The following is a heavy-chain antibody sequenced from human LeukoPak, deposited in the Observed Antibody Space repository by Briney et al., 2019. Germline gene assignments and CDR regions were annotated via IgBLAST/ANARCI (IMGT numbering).Heavy chain of an antibody. V-gene: IGHV1-69*04. J-gene: IGHJ4*02. CDR1: GGTFSSYA. D-gene: IGHD3-10*01. Sequence: GASVKVSCKASGGTFSSYAISWVRQAPGQGLEWMGRIIPILGIANYAQKFQGRVTITADKSTSTAYMELSSLRSEDTAVYYCAGAMVRGSYSPDYWDQGTLVTVSS. CDR2: IIPILGIA. CDR3: AGAMVRGSYSPDY.